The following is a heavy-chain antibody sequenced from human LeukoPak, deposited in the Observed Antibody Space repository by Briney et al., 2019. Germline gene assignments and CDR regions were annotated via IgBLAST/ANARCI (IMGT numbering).Heavy chain of an antibody. V-gene: IGHV1-8*01. Sequence: ASVKVSCKASGYTFTSYDINWVRQATGQGLEWMGWMNPNSGNTGYAQKFQGRVTMTRNTSISTAYMELSSLRSEDTAVYYCAMSADYGDYLGFDYWGQGTLVTVSS. J-gene: IGHJ4*02. CDR1: GYTFTSYD. CDR2: MNPNSGNT. CDR3: AMSADYGDYLGFDY. D-gene: IGHD4-17*01.